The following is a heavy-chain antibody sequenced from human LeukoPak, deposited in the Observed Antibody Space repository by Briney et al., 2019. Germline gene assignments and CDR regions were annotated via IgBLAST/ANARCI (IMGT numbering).Heavy chain of an antibody. CDR3: ARPLRGDDLFDY. D-gene: IGHD2-21*02. Sequence: GASVTVSCKASGYTFTTYYMHWVRQAPGHGLEWMGIINPSGGSASYAQKFQGRVTMTRDTSTSTVYMELSSLRSEDTAVYYCARPLRGDDLFDYWGQGTLVTVSS. J-gene: IGHJ4*02. V-gene: IGHV1-46*01. CDR2: INPSGGSA. CDR1: GYTFTTYY.